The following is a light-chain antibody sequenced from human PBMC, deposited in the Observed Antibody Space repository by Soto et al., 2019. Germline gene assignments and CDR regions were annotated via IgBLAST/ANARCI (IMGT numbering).Light chain of an antibody. Sequence: EIVMTQSPVTLSVSPGERATLSCRASQSVSSNLAWYQQKLGQPPRLLIYGASTRATGIPARFSGSGSGTEFTLTISSLQPDDFATYYCQHYNSYSEAFGQGTKVDIK. J-gene: IGKJ1*01. CDR3: QHYNSYSEA. V-gene: IGKV3-15*01. CDR2: GAS. CDR1: QSVSSN.